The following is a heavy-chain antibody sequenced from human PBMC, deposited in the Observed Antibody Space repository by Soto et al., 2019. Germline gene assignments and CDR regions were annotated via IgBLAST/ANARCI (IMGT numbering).Heavy chain of an antibody. Sequence: PGGSLRLSCAASGFTFSTYSMNWVRQAPGKGLEWVSYISSSSTTIYYADSVKGRFTISRDNAKNSLYLHMNSLTAEDTAIYYCARDRWSDSWGQGTLVTVSS. J-gene: IGHJ4*02. CDR2: ISSSSTTI. V-gene: IGHV3-48*01. D-gene: IGHD2-15*01. CDR3: ARDRWSDS. CDR1: GFTFSTYS.